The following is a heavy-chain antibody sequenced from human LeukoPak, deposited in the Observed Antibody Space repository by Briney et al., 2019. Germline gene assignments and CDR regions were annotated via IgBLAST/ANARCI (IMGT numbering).Heavy chain of an antibody. CDR3: AKESGKFDY. V-gene: IGHV3-43*02. Sequence: GGSLRLSGVASGLPIADFAMHWLRQAPGKGLEWVSLIRCDGVSTFYADSVKGRFSISRDNSKTLYLEMNSLRTEDAAMYYCAKESGKFDYWGQGTLVAVSS. J-gene: IGHJ4*02. CDR1: GLPIADFA. CDR2: IRCDGVST.